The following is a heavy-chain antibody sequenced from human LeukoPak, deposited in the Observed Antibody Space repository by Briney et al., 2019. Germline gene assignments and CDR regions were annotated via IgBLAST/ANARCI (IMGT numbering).Heavy chain of an antibody. CDR1: GFTFSNAW. Sequence: GGSLRLSCAASGFTFSNAWMSWVRQAPGKGLEWVSVIYSGGSTYYADSVKGRFTISRDNSKNTLYLQMNSLRAEDTAVYYCARGKFWSLDYWGQGTLVTVSS. D-gene: IGHD3-3*01. V-gene: IGHV3-53*01. CDR2: IYSGGST. CDR3: ARGKFWSLDY. J-gene: IGHJ4*02.